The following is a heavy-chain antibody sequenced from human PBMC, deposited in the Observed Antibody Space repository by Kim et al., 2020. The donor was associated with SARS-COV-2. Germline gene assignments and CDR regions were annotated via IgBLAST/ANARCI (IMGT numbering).Heavy chain of an antibody. CDR3: ATMPARVRATFFYY. D-gene: IGHD1-26*01. J-gene: IGHJ4*02. CDR2: FDPEDGET. Sequence: ASVKVSCKVSGYTLTELSMHWVRQAPGKGLEWMGGFDPEDGETIYAQKFQGRVTMTADTSTDTAYMELSSLRSEDTAVYYCATMPARVRATFFYYWGQGTLVTVSS. CDR1: GYTLTELS. V-gene: IGHV1-24*01.